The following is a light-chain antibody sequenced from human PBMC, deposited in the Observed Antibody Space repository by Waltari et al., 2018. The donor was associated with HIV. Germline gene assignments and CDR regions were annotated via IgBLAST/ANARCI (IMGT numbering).Light chain of an antibody. J-gene: IGLJ3*02. CDR2: RNN. Sequence: QSVLTQPPSASGTPGQRVTISCSGSSSNIGSNYVYWYQQFPGTAPKLLIYRNNQRPAGVPARFSGSKSGTSASLAISGLRSEDEADYYCTTWDDSLSVVFGGGTRLTVL. V-gene: IGLV1-47*01. CDR1: SSNIGSNY. CDR3: TTWDDSLSVV.